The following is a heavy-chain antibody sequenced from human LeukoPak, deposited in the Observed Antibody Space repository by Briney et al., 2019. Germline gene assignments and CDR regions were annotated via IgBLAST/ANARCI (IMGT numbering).Heavy chain of an antibody. Sequence: SETLSLTCTVSGGSISSYYWSWIRQPAGKGLEWIGRIYTSGSTNYNPSLKSRVTMSVDASKNQFSLKLSSVTAADTAVYYCARWYQMDCDSTSCYRRYFGLDVWGHGTTVIVSS. CDR2: IYTSGST. V-gene: IGHV4-4*07. D-gene: IGHD2-2*02. CDR3: ARWYQMDCDSTSCYRRYFGLDV. CDR1: GGSISSYY. J-gene: IGHJ6*02.